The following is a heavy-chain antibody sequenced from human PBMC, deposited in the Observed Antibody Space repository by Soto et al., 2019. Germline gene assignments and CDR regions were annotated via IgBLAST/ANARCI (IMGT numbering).Heavy chain of an antibody. Sequence: EVQLLESGGGSVHPGESLRLSCAASGFTFSDFAMAWVRQAPGKGLEWVSSASGSGSGTYYADSVKGRFTISRDNSKNTLLLHTTNLRAGDTALYFCAKGRTGVAAAPDYWGQGALVTVSS. CDR3: AKGRTGVAAAPDY. D-gene: IGHD2-15*01. CDR2: ASGSGSGT. CDR1: GFTFSDFA. V-gene: IGHV3-23*01. J-gene: IGHJ4*02.